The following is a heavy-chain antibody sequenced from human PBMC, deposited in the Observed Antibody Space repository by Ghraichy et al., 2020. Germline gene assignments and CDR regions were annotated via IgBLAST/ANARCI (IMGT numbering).Heavy chain of an antibody. J-gene: IGHJ4*02. Sequence: SETLSLTCTVSGGSISSSSYYWGWIRQPPGKGLEWIGSIYYSGSTYYNPSLKSRVTISVDTSKNQFSLKLSSVTAADTAVYYCARHGNSSSWNPTAFDYWGQGTLVTVSS. V-gene: IGHV4-39*01. CDR3: ARHGNSSSWNPTAFDY. CDR1: GGSISSSSYY. CDR2: IYYSGST. D-gene: IGHD6-13*01.